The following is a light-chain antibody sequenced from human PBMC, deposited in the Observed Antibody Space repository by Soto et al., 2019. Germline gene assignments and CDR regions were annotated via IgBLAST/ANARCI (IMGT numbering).Light chain of an antibody. CDR2: GNS. Sequence: QSVLTQPPSVSGAPGQRVTISCTGSNSNIGAGYDVPWYQQLPGTAPKLLIYGNSNRPSGVPDRFSGSKSGTSASLAITGLQAEDEADYYCQYYDSSLSGYVFGTGTKVTVL. J-gene: IGLJ1*01. V-gene: IGLV1-40*01. CDR3: QYYDSSLSGYV. CDR1: NSNIGAGYD.